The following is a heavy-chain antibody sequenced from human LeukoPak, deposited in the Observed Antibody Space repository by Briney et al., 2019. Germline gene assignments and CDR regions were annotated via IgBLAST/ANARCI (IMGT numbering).Heavy chain of an antibody. Sequence: ASVKVSCKASGYTFTVYYMYWVRQAPGQGLEWMGRINPNSGDTDYAQNLQGRVTMTRETSISTAYMELTNLRSDDTAVYYCARGYCSGGTCYLVENWFDPWGQGTLVTVSS. CDR1: GYTFTVYY. J-gene: IGHJ5*02. V-gene: IGHV1-2*06. CDR2: INPNSGDT. D-gene: IGHD2-15*01. CDR3: ARGYCSGGTCYLVENWFDP.